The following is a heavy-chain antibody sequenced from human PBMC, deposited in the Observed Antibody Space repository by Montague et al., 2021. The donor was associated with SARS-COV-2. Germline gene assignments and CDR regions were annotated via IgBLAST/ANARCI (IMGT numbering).Heavy chain of an antibody. V-gene: IGHV4-61*02. Sequence: TLSLTCTVSGGSISSGTYYWSWVRQPAGKGLEWIGRADTTGITTSNPSLGSRMTISIDTAANQFSLNLPSVTAADTAVYFCASDVEKGWLSYFDNWGQGTLVAVSS. CDR2: ADTTGIT. D-gene: IGHD3-22*01. CDR1: GGSISSGTYY. CDR3: ASDVEKGWLSYFDN. J-gene: IGHJ4*02.